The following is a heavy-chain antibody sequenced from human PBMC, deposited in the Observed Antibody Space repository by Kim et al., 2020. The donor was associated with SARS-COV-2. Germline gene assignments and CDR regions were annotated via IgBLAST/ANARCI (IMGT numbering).Heavy chain of an antibody. V-gene: IGHV3-21*01. J-gene: IGHJ4*02. CDR1: GFTFSNYN. CDR2: ISSTSNYI. Sequence: GGSLRLSCAASGFTFSNYNMNWVRQAPGKGLEWVSSISSTSNYIYYGDSVYGRFTISRDNAKNSLYLLMNSLRAEDTAMYYCANLDYGDDIDYWGQGTLVTVSS. D-gene: IGHD4-17*01. CDR3: ANLDYGDDIDY.